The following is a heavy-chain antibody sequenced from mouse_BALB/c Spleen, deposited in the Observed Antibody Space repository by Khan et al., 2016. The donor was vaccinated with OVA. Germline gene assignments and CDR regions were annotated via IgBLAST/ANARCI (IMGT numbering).Heavy chain of an antibody. V-gene: IGHV5-6-5*01. Sequence: EVELVESGGGLVKPGGSLKLSCAASGFTFSSFAMSWVRQTPETRLEWVASISSGGFTYYPDSLKGRFTISRDNDRDILYLQMSSLRSEDTAIYYCAEGLFLYSFDYWGQGTTLTVSS. CDR1: GFTFSSFA. CDR3: AEGLFLYSFDY. D-gene: IGHD6-1*01. CDR2: ISSGGFT. J-gene: IGHJ2*01.